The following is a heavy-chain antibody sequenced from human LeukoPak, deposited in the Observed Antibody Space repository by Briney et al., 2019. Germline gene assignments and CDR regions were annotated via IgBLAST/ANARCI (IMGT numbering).Heavy chain of an antibody. CDR1: GFTFSSYA. D-gene: IGHD2-15*01. V-gene: IGHV3-30-3*01. CDR2: ISYDGSNK. Sequence: GGSLRLSCAASGFTFSSYAMHWVRQAPGKGLEWVAVISYDGSNKYYADSVKGRFTISRDNSKNTLYLQMNSLRAEDTAVYYCGSGYCSGGSCYSISVFDYWGQGTLVTVSS. J-gene: IGHJ4*02. CDR3: GSGYCSGGSCYSISVFDY.